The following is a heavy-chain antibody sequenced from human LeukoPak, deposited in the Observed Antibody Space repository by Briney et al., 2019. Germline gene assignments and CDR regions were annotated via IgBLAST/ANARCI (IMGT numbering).Heavy chain of an antibody. D-gene: IGHD5-18*01. Sequence: GGSLRLSCAASGFTFSGYAMNWVRQAPGKGLEWVSGISGSGGSTYYAVSVKGRFSISRDNSKNTLYLQLNSLRAEDTAVYFCATGGSGDTATVSYWGQGTLVTVSS. J-gene: IGHJ4*02. CDR2: ISGSGGST. V-gene: IGHV3-23*01. CDR3: ATGGSGDTATVSY. CDR1: GFTFSGYA.